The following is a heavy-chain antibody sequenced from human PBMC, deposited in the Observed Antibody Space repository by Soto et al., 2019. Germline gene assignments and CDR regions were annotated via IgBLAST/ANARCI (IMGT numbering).Heavy chain of an antibody. Sequence: PSETLSLTCTVSGGSIRSYYWSWIRQPPGKGLEWIGYIYYSGSTNYNLSLKSRVTISVDTSKNQFSLNLSSVTAADTAVYYGARLPHLYSYYFDVRGKGTTVTVSS. CDR1: GGSIRSYY. V-gene: IGHV4-59*08. CDR2: IYYSGST. CDR3: ARLPHLYSYYFDV. J-gene: IGHJ6*03.